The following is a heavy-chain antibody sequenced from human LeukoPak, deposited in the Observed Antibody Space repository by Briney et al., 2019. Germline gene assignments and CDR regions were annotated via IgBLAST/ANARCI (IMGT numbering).Heavy chain of an antibody. D-gene: IGHD6-19*01. V-gene: IGHV3-33*03. Sequence: PGGSLRLSCAASGFILNDYGMHWVRQAPGKGLEWVADIWFDKNQHFADSVKGRFAISRDNSKNTVYLQMNSLRAEDTAVYYCAKPTLATGYSSGFNYWGQGTLVTVSS. CDR2: IWFDKNQ. CDR1: GFILNDYG. J-gene: IGHJ4*02. CDR3: AKPTLATGYSSGFNY.